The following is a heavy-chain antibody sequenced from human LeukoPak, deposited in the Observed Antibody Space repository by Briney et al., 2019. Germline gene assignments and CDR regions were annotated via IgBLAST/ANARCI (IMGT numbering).Heavy chain of an antibody. CDR2: IYHSGST. Sequence: SQTLSLTCAVAGGSISSGGYSGSWIRQPPGKGLEWIGYIYHSGSTYYNPSLKSRVTISVDRSKNQFSLKLSSVTAADTAVYYCARADSSGPNWFDPWGQGTLVTVSS. J-gene: IGHJ5*02. V-gene: IGHV4-30-2*01. CDR3: ARADSSGPNWFDP. CDR1: GGSISSGGYS. D-gene: IGHD3-22*01.